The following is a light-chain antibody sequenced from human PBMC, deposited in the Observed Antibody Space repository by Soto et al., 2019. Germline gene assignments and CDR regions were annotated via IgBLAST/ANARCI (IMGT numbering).Light chain of an antibody. Sequence: QSVLTQPPSLSAAPGQKVTISCSGNTSNIGNNYVAWYQVLPRTAPKLLIYDNDKRPSGIADRFSGSKSGTSAILAITGLQTGDEANYYCGAWDGRLGGVFGGGTKLTVL. V-gene: IGLV1-51*01. CDR3: GAWDGRLGGV. J-gene: IGLJ3*02. CDR2: DND. CDR1: TSNIGNNY.